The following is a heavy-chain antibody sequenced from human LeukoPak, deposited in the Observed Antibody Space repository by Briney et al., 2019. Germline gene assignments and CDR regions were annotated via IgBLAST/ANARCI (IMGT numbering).Heavy chain of an antibody. CDR1: GGSISSGDYY. V-gene: IGHV4-30-4*01. CDR3: ARGGGYCSSTSCRHDDAFDI. CDR2: IYYSGSI. Sequence: PSQTLSLTYTVSGGSISSGDYYWSWIRQPPGKGLEWIGCIYYSGSIYYNPSLKSRVTISVDTSKNQFSLKLRSVTAADTAVYYCARGGGYCSSTSCRHDDAFDIWGQGTMVTVSS. D-gene: IGHD2-2*01. J-gene: IGHJ3*02.